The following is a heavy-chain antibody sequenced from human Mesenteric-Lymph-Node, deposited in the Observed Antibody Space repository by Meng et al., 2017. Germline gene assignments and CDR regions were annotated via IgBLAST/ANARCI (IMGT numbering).Heavy chain of an antibody. D-gene: IGHD2/OR15-2a*01. Sequence: QVQLVQSGVEVKKPGSSVKVACKTSGGSFSTYTFSWGRQAPGQGLEWMGGLIPVLNKAKSAPRFQDRVTFTADETTTTAYMELSSLTFEGTAVYFCARGRGNQPLFDFWGQGTLVTVSS. CDR1: GGSFSTYT. J-gene: IGHJ4*02. CDR2: LIPVLNKA. V-gene: IGHV1-69*10. CDR3: ARGRGNQPLFDF.